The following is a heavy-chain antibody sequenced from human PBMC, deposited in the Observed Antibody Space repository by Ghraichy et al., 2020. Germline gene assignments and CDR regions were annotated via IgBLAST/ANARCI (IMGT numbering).Heavy chain of an antibody. Sequence: SVKVSCKASGGTFSSYAISWVRQAPGQGLEWMGGIIPIFGTANYAQKFQGRVTITADESTSTAYMELSSLRSEDTAVYYCARDLDYGDYVPPAATNWFDPWGQGTLVTGSS. CDR2: IIPIFGTA. J-gene: IGHJ5*02. CDR1: GGTFSSYA. CDR3: ARDLDYGDYVPPAATNWFDP. V-gene: IGHV1-69*13. D-gene: IGHD4-17*01.